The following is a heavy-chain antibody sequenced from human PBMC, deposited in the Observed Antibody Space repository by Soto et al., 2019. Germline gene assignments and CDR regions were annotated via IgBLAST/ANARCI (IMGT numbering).Heavy chain of an antibody. Sequence: EVQLLESGGGLVRPGGSLRLSCAGSGFEVGSYAVGWVRQAPGEGLEWVSVISGSGDGTNYADSVTGRFTISRDKYKNMLYLEMNSLRAEDTAVYYCAKGMGGESSGRFDFWGQGTLVTVSS. V-gene: IGHV3-23*01. J-gene: IGHJ4*02. CDR3: AKGMGGESSGRFDF. CDR1: GFEVGSYA. CDR2: ISGSGDGT. D-gene: IGHD6-19*01.